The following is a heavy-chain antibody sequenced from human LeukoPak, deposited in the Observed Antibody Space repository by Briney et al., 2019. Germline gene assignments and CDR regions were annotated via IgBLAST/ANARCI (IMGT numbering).Heavy chain of an antibody. CDR2: ISSNGGST. Sequence: PGGSLRLSYAASGFTFSSYAMHWVRQAPGKGLEYVSAISSNGGSTYYANSVKGRFTISRDNSKNTLYLQMGSLRAEDMAVYYCARGYDFWSGYWSHSDYWGQGTLVTVSS. D-gene: IGHD3-3*01. CDR3: ARGYDFWSGYWSHSDY. V-gene: IGHV3-64*01. J-gene: IGHJ4*02. CDR1: GFTFSSYA.